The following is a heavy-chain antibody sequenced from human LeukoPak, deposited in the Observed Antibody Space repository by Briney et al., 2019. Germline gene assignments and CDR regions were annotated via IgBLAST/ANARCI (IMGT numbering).Heavy chain of an antibody. V-gene: IGHV3-23*01. J-gene: IGHJ4*02. Sequence: GGSLRLSCAYSAFTFRNFWMSWVRQAPGKGLEWVSAVSDRGGSTYYADSVKGRFTISRDNSKNTLYLQINSLRAEDSAAYYCAKGGGWLYYFDYWGQGTLVTVSS. CDR2: VSDRGGST. D-gene: IGHD5-24*01. CDR3: AKGGGWLYYFDY. CDR1: AFTFRNFW.